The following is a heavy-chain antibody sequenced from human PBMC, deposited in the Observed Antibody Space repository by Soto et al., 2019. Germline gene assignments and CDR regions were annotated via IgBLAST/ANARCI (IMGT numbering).Heavy chain of an antibody. D-gene: IGHD1-26*01. CDR2: IEYSGRT. V-gene: IGHV4-59*01. J-gene: IGHJ5*02. CDR1: GGSIRDYY. CDR3: AREIRLVGVTGWFDP. Sequence: QVQLQESGPGLVKVSETLSLTCAVSGGSIRDYYWSWIRQAPGKGLEWVADIEYSGRTNYNPSLKSRLTISVDTSNSQFSLKLRSVTAADTAVYYCAREIRLVGVTGWFDPWGQGTQVTVSS.